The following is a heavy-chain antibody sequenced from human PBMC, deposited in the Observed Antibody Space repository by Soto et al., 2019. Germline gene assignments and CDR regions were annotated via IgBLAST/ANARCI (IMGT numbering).Heavy chain of an antibody. D-gene: IGHD3-22*01. J-gene: IGHJ4*02. V-gene: IGHV3-21*01. CDR2: TSSSSYI. CDR1: GFTFSSYS. CDR3: AKDPKMIGTYYFDY. Sequence: PGGSLRLSCAASGFTFSSYSMNWVRQAPGKGLEWVSSTSSSSYIYYADSVKGRFTISRDNSKNTLYLQMNSLRAEDTAVYYCAKDPKMIGTYYFDYWGQGTLVTVSS.